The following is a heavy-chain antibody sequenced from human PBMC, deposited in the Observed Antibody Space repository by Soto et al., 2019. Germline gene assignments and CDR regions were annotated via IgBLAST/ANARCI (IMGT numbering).Heavy chain of an antibody. CDR2: INDSGGT. Sequence: LSLTGAVYGGSFSDNYWSWILQPPGNGLEWLVEINDSGGTSYNRALKSRFTKSVETYKNQFSMQLTSVTAADTAVYYCANSVRQRHFDFWGQGNLVTV. J-gene: IGHJ4*02. D-gene: IGHD4-4*01. V-gene: IGHV4-34*01. CDR1: GGSFSDNY. CDR3: ANSVRQRHFDF.